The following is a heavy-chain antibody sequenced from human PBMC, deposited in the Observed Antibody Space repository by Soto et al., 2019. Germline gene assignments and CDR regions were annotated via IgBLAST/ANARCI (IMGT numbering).Heavy chain of an antibody. CDR3: ARLRASSWYMGGYLDY. D-gene: IGHD6-13*01. CDR2: IVTSSAYT. V-gene: IGHV3-11*06. J-gene: IGHJ4*02. Sequence: PGGSLRLSCAASGFTFSDYYMTWFRQAPGKGLEYVSYIVTSSAYTNYADSVKGRFSISRDNAKNSLYLEMNSLRVEDTAVYYCARLRASSWYMGGYLDYWGQGTLVTVSS. CDR1: GFTFSDYY.